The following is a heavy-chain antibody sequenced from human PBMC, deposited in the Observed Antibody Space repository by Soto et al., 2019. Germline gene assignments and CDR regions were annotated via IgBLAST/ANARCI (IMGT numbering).Heavy chain of an antibody. CDR2: IWYDGSNK. D-gene: IGHD2-15*01. CDR1: GFTFSSYG. Sequence: PGGSLRLSCAASGFTFSSYGMHWVRQAPGKGLEWVAVIWYDGSNKYYADSVKGRFTISRDNSKNTLYLQMNSLRAEDTAVYYCARDRARLHYYYYGMDVWGQGTTVTVSS. J-gene: IGHJ6*02. CDR3: ARDRARLHYYYYGMDV. V-gene: IGHV3-33*01.